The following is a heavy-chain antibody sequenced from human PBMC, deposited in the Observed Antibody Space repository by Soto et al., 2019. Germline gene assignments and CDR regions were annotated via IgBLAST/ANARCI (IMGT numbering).Heavy chain of an antibody. J-gene: IGHJ4*02. CDR2: ISGTGYNT. Sequence: GGSLRLSCAASGFTFTSYAMNWVRLAPGKGLEWVSAISGTGYNTYYADSVKGRFTISRDNTKNTLYLQMNSLRAEDTAVYYCAKAGFSSSWSPTYFDYWGQGTMVTVSS. D-gene: IGHD6-13*01. V-gene: IGHV3-23*01. CDR3: AKAGFSSSWSPTYFDY. CDR1: GFTFTSYA.